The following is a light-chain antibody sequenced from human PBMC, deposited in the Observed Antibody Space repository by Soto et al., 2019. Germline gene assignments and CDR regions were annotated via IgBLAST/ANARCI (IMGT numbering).Light chain of an antibody. CDR2: GAS. CDR1: QSVSRNY. V-gene: IGKV3-20*01. J-gene: IGKJ4*01. CDR3: QQYDFLPLT. Sequence: EVVLTQSPGTLSLSPGDRATLSCRASQSVSRNYLDWYQQKPGQTPRLLIFGASNRAADIPARFSASGSGTDFTLTIIGLEPDDFAVYYCQQYDFLPLTVGGGTRL.